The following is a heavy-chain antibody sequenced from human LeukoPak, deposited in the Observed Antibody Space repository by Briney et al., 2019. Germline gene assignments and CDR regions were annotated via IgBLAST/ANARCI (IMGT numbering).Heavy chain of an antibody. CDR3: AGDPSIFGVVNYAFDI. D-gene: IGHD3-3*01. CDR2: ISYSGST. Sequence: SETLSLTCTVSGGSISSYYWSWIRQPPGKGLEWIGYISYSGSTNYSPSLKGRVTISVDTSKNHFSLNLTSVTAADTAVYYCAGDPSIFGVVNYAFDIWGQGKMVTVSS. CDR1: GGSISSYY. J-gene: IGHJ3*02. V-gene: IGHV4-59*01.